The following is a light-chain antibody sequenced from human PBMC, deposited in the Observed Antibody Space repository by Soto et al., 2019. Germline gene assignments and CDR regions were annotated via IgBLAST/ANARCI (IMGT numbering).Light chain of an antibody. CDR3: QQYGTSPWT. CDR1: QSVSSNY. Sequence: ETLFTQAPGPPSLSPGERAPLSRRASQSVSSNYLAWYQQKPGQAPRLLIYVASDRATGIPDRFSGSGSGTDFTLTISRLEPEDFAVYYCQQYGTSPWTFGQGTKVDI. CDR2: VAS. J-gene: IGKJ1*01. V-gene: IGKV3-20*01.